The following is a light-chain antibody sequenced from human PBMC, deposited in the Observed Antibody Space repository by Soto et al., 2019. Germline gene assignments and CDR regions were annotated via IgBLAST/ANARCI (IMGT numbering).Light chain of an antibody. V-gene: IGKV1D-12*01. J-gene: IGKJ5*01. CDR2: AAS. CDR1: QVISSW. Sequence: DIQMTQSPSSVSASVGGRVTITCRASQVISSWLAWYQQKPGKAPKLLIYAASSLQSGVPPRFSGSGSGTDFTLTISSLQPEDFAVYYCQQYGSSPITFGQGTRLEIK. CDR3: QQYGSSPIT.